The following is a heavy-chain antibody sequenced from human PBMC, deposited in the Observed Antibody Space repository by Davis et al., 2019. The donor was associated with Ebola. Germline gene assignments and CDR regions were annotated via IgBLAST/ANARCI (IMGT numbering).Heavy chain of an antibody. CDR1: GGSFSGYY. D-gene: IGHD2-8*02. Sequence: SETLSLTCAVYGGSFSGYYWSWIRQPPGKGLEWIGEINHSGSTNYNPSLKSRVTISVDTSKNQFSLHLSSVTPEDTAVYYCARHQNVWYYFDHWGQGTLVTVSS. J-gene: IGHJ4*02. V-gene: IGHV4-34*01. CDR2: INHSGST. CDR3: ARHQNVWYYFDH.